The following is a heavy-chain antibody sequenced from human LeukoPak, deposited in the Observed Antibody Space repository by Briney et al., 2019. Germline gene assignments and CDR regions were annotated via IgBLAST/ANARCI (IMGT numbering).Heavy chain of an antibody. CDR3: ARSHKTWVNYYYYYMDV. J-gene: IGHJ6*03. V-gene: IGHV5-51*01. D-gene: IGHD1-26*01. CDR1: GYSFTSYW. CDR2: IYPGDSDT. Sequence: GESLKISGKGSGYSFTSYWIGWVRQMPGKGLEWMEIIYPGDSDTRYSPSFQGQVTISADKSISTAYLQWSSLKASDSAMYYCARSHKTWVNYYYYYMDVWGKGTTVTVSS.